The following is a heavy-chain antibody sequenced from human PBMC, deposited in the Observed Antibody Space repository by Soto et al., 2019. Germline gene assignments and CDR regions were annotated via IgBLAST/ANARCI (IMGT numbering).Heavy chain of an antibody. Sequence: VASVKVSCKASGYTFTGYYMHWVRQAPGQGLEWMGWINPNSGGTNYAQKFQGRVTMTRDTSISTAYMELSRLRSDDTAVYYCARDVGYCTNGVCFNPKNWFDPWGQGTLVTVSS. V-gene: IGHV1-2*02. CDR2: INPNSGGT. D-gene: IGHD2-8*01. J-gene: IGHJ5*02. CDR3: ARDVGYCTNGVCFNPKNWFDP. CDR1: GYTFTGYY.